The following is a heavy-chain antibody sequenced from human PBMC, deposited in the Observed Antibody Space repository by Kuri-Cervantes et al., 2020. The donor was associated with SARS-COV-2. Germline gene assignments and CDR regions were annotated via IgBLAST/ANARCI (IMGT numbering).Heavy chain of an antibody. CDR3: AKKGDYSNYAERPHYYYHYMDV. CDR1: GFTFSSYG. Sequence: GESLKISCAASGFTFSSYGMHWVRQAPGKGLEWVAFIRYDGSNKYYADSVKGRFTISRDNSKNTLYLQMNSLRAEDTAVYYCAKKGDYSNYAERPHYYYHYMDVWGKGTTVTVSS. V-gene: IGHV3-30*02. J-gene: IGHJ6*03. D-gene: IGHD4-11*01. CDR2: IRYDGSNK.